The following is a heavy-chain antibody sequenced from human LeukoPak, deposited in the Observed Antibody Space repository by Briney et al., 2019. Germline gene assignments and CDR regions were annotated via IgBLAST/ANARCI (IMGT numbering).Heavy chain of an antibody. CDR3: ARTAWELGAFDI. V-gene: IGHV1-18*01. CDR2: ISAYNGNT. CDR1: GYTFTSYG. Sequence: ASVKVSFKSSGYTFTSYGISWLRQPPGQGLEWMGWISAYNGNTNYAQKLQGRVTMTTDTSTSTAYMELRSLRSDDTAVYYCARTAWELGAFDIWGQGTMVTVSS. J-gene: IGHJ3*02. D-gene: IGHD1-26*01.